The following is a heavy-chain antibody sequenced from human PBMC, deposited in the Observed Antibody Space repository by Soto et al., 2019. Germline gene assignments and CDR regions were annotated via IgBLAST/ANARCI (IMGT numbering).Heavy chain of an antibody. Sequence: GGSLRLSCAASGFTVSSNYMSWVRQAPGKGLEWVSVIYSGGSTYYADSVKGRFTISRDNSKNTLYLQMNSLRAEDTAVYYCARATYSRMMFDYWGQGTLVTVSS. D-gene: IGHD6-13*01. CDR3: ARATYSRMMFDY. CDR2: IYSGGST. V-gene: IGHV3-53*01. J-gene: IGHJ4*02. CDR1: GFTVSSNY.